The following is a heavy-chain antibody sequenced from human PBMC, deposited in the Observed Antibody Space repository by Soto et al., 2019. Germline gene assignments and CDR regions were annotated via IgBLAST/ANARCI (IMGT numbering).Heavy chain of an antibody. Sequence: EVQLVEYGGGLVQAGGSLRLSCAASGFAFSSYWMTWVRQAPGHGLEWVANVNKAGSKEHNVDSVTGRFTISRDNAKSSVNLQMSSLKAEDADVYYCARDSTKSGPYFYDAFDIWGQGTMVTVSS. CDR3: ARDSTKSGPYFYDAFDI. J-gene: IGHJ3*02. D-gene: IGHD1-26*01. CDR1: GFAFSSYW. CDR2: VNKAGSKE. V-gene: IGHV3-7*04.